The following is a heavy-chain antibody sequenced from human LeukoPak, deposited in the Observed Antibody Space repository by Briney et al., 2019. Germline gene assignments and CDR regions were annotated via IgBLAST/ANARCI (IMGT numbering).Heavy chain of an antibody. CDR1: GFTFSSYS. J-gene: IGHJ4*02. D-gene: IGHD3-10*01. V-gene: IGHV3-21*04. CDR2: ISSSSSYI. Sequence: GGSLRLSCAASGFTFSSYSMNWVRQAPGKGLEWVSSISSSSSYIYYADSVKGRFTISRDDAKNSLYLQMNSLRAEDTAVYYCAKSLWLTPDYWGQGTLVTVSS. CDR3: AKSLWLTPDY.